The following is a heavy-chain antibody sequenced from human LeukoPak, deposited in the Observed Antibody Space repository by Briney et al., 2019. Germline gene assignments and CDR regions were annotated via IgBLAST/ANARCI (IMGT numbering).Heavy chain of an antibody. Sequence: PSQTLSLTCTVSGGSISSGGYYWGWIRQPPGKGLEWIGSIYYSGSTYYNPSLKSRVTISVDTSKNQFSLKLSSLTAADTAMYYCARRNSNSWYNWFDPWGQGTLVTVSS. CDR3: ARRNSNSWYNWFDP. D-gene: IGHD6-13*01. V-gene: IGHV4-39*01. CDR2: IYYSGST. CDR1: GGSISSGGYY. J-gene: IGHJ5*02.